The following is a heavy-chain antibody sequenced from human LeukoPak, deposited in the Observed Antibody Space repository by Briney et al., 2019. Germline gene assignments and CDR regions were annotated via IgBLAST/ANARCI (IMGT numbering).Heavy chain of an antibody. V-gene: IGHV1-69*05. Sequence: ASVKVSCKASGGTFSSYAISWVRQAPGQGLEWMGGIIPIFGTANYAQKFQGRVTITTDESTSTAYMELSSLRSEDTAVYYCARGRMVRGAITWPWFDPWGQGTLVTVSS. CDR2: IIPIFGTA. J-gene: IGHJ5*02. CDR3: ARGRMVRGAITWPWFDP. CDR1: GGTFSSYA. D-gene: IGHD3-10*01.